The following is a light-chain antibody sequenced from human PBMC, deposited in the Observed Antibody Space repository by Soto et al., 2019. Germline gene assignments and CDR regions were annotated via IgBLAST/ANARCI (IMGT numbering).Light chain of an antibody. V-gene: IGLV1-40*01. CDR3: QSYDSSLSGYV. Sequence: QSVLTPPPSVSGAPGQRVTVSCTGSSSNIGARYEVHWYQQLPGTAPKLLIYGNSNRPSGVPDRFSGSKSGTSASLAITGLQAEDEADYYCQSYDSSLSGYVFGTGTKVTVL. CDR1: SSNIGARYE. J-gene: IGLJ1*01. CDR2: GNS.